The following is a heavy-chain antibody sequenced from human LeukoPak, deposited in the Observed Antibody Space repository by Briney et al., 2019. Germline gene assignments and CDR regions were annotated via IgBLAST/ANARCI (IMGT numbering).Heavy chain of an antibody. J-gene: IGHJ5*02. D-gene: IGHD2-21*02. V-gene: IGHV1-8*01. Sequence: ASVKVSCKASGYSFSNFHINWVRQASGQGHGWIGWVSPKTGDRGYALKFQGRVTMTSDTSETTVYMEVRSLTSEDTAVYYCARTPPKGDIDTWGQGTMVTVSS. CDR2: VSPKTGDR. CDR1: GYSFSNFH. CDR3: ARTPPKGDIDT.